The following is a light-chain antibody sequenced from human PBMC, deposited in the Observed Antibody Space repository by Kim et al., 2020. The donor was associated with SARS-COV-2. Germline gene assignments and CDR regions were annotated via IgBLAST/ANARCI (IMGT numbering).Light chain of an antibody. CDR1: QSVSNNY. J-gene: IGKJ1*01. CDR2: GAS. V-gene: IGKV3-20*01. Sequence: SPEQRTTLSCRARQSVSNNYLAWYQQKPGQAPGLLIYGASSRATGIPDRFSGSGSGTDFTLTISRLEPEDFAMYYCQQYGSSPGTFGQGTKVDIK. CDR3: QQYGSSPGT.